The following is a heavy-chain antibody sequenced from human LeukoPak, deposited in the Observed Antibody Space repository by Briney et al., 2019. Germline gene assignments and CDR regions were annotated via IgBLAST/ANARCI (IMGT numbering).Heavy chain of an antibody. V-gene: IGHV3-7*01. CDR2: ITQDGSEQ. J-gene: IGHJ4*02. CDR3: ARAREAPANVFPDH. CDR1: GFTFSRYW. Sequence: GGSLRLSCAASGFTFSRYWMTWVRQSPGKGLEWVANITQDGSEQYYGDSVTGRFTISRDNAENSLFLQMNRLRADDTGVYYCARAREAPANVFPDHWGQGVVVTASS. D-gene: IGHD2-15*01.